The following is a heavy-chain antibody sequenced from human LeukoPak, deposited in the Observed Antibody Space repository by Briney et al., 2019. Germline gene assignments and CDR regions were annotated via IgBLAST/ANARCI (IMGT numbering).Heavy chain of an antibody. CDR1: GFTFSNSA. CDR3: AKGIYSSGWSNFDY. CDR2: LSGSGITT. Sequence: GGSLRLSCAASGFTFSNSAMSWVRQAPGKGLEWVSTLSGSGITTYYADSVKGRFTISRDNSKNTLYLQMNSLRAEDTAVYYCAKGIYSSGWSNFDYWGHGTLVTVSS. J-gene: IGHJ4*01. D-gene: IGHD6-19*01. V-gene: IGHV3-23*01.